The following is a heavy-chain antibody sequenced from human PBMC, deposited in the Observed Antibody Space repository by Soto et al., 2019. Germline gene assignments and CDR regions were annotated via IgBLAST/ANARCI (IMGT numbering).Heavy chain of an antibody. CDR3: AKRIGSYYGPDYYFDY. V-gene: IGHV3-23*01. J-gene: IGHJ4*02. Sequence: GGSLRLSCAASGFTFSSYAMSWVRQAPGKGLEWVSAISGSGGSTYYADSVKGRFTIPRDNSKNTLYLQMNSLRAEDTAVYYCAKRIGSYYGPDYYFDYWGQGTLVTVSS. D-gene: IGHD1-26*01. CDR2: ISGSGGST. CDR1: GFTFSSYA.